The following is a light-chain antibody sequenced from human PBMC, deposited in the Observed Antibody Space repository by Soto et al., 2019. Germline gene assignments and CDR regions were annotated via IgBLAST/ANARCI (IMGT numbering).Light chain of an antibody. J-gene: IGKJ1*01. Sequence: EIVMTQSPATLSVSPGERATLSCRASQSVSSNLAWYQQKPGQAPRLLIYGASTRATGIPARFSGSGSGTEFTFTISSLQSEDFAVYYCQQYNNWPLTFGQGTKV. CDR3: QQYNNWPLT. CDR2: GAS. V-gene: IGKV3-15*01. CDR1: QSVSSN.